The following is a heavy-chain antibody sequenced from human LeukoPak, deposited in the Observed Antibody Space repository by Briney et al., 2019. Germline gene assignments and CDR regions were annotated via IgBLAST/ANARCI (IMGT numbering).Heavy chain of an antibody. Sequence: PGGSLRLSCAASGFTFSSYWMHWVRQTPEKGLVWVSRIDTDGSSTIYADSVKGRFTISRDNAKNTLFLQMNSLRVEDTAVYYCARHYGGNSGAFDYWGQGTLVTVSS. CDR1: GFTFSSYW. D-gene: IGHD4-23*01. CDR3: ARHYGGNSGAFDY. J-gene: IGHJ4*02. CDR2: IDTDGSST. V-gene: IGHV3-74*01.